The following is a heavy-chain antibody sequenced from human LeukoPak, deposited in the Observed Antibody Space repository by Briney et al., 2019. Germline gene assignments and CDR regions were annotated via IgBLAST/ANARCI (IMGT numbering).Heavy chain of an antibody. V-gene: IGHV3-53*01. CDR3: ARECSGGSCYSGIDY. Sequence: PGGSLRLSCAASGFTVSSNYMSWVRQAPGKGLEWVSVIYSGGSTYYADSVKGRFTISRDNSKNTLYLQMNSLRAEDTAVYYCARECSGGSCYSGIDYWGQGTLVTVSS. J-gene: IGHJ4*02. D-gene: IGHD2-15*01. CDR1: GFTVSSNY. CDR2: IYSGGST.